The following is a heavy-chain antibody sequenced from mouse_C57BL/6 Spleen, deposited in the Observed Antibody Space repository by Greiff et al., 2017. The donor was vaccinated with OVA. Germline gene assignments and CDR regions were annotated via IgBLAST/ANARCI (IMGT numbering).Heavy chain of an antibody. CDR2: ISSGSSTI. Sequence: EVNVVESGGGLVKPGGSLKLSCAASGFTFSDYGMHWVRQAPEKGLEWVAYISSGSSTIYYADTVKGRFTISRDNAKNTLFLQMTSLRSEDTAMYYCARRVPDYYGSSYNYFDYWGQGTTLTVSS. D-gene: IGHD1-1*01. CDR1: GFTFSDYG. CDR3: ARRVPDYYGSSYNYFDY. V-gene: IGHV5-17*01. J-gene: IGHJ2*01.